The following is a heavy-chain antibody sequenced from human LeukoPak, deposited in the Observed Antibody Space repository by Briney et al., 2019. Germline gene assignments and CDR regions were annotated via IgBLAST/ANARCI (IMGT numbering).Heavy chain of an antibody. J-gene: IGHJ3*02. CDR2: INPNSGGT. Sequence: GASVKVSCKASGYTFTGYYIHWVRQAPGQGLEWMGWINPNSGGTNYAQKFQGRVTMTRDTSISTAYMELSRLRSDDTAVYYCARVARYYYDSSGPDAFDIWGQGTMVTVSS. CDR3: ARVARYYYDSSGPDAFDI. D-gene: IGHD3-22*01. CDR1: GYTFTGYY. V-gene: IGHV1-2*02.